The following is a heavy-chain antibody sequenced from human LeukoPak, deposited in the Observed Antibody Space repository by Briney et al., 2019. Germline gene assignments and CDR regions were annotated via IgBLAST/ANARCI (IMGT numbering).Heavy chain of an antibody. J-gene: IGHJ4*02. Sequence: PGGSLRLSCAASGFTFSSYEMNWVRQAPGKGLERVSYISSSGSTTYYADSVKCRFTISRDNAKNSLYLQMNSLRAEDTAVYYCARDVESYGSGSYFPYYFDYWGQGTLVTVSS. CDR2: ISSSGSTT. D-gene: IGHD3-10*01. CDR1: GFTFSSYE. CDR3: ARDVESYGSGSYFPYYFDY. V-gene: IGHV3-48*03.